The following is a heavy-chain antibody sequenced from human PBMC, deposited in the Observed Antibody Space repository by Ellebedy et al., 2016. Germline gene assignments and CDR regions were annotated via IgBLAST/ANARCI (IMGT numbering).Heavy chain of an antibody. Sequence: GGSLRLXXAASGFTFSSYAMHWVRQAPGKGLEWVAVISYDGSNKYYADSVKGRFTISRDNSKNTLYLQMNSLRAEDTAVYYCARRGIAVDFDYWGQGTLVTVSS. D-gene: IGHD6-19*01. CDR1: GFTFSSYA. CDR3: ARRGIAVDFDY. CDR2: ISYDGSNK. J-gene: IGHJ4*02. V-gene: IGHV3-30*04.